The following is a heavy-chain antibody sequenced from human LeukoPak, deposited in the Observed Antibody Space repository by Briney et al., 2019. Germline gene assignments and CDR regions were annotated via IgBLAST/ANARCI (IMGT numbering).Heavy chain of an antibody. V-gene: IGHV4-59*08. CDR3: ARQGRGQSGSYDY. CDR2: IYSSGST. CDR1: GGSISSYY. D-gene: IGHD1-26*01. Sequence: PSETLSLTCTVAGGSISSYYWSWIRQPPGKGMEWIGYIYSSGSTNYNPSLKSRVTISVDTSKNQFSLKLSSVTAADTAVYYCARQGRGQSGSYDYWGQGTLVTVSS. J-gene: IGHJ4*02.